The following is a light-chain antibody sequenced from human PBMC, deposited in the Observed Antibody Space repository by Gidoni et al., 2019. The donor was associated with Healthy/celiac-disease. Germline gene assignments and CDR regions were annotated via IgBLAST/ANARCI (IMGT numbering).Light chain of an antibody. CDR2: GAS. CDR1: QSVSSSY. V-gene: IGKV3-20*01. CDR3: QQYGSSPPWT. J-gene: IGKJ1*01. Sequence: EIVLTQSPGTLSLSPGERATLSCRASQSVSSSYLAWYQQKPGQAPRLLIHGASSRATGIPDRFSGSGSGTDFTLTISRLEPEDFAVYYCQQYGSSPPWTFGQXTKVEIK.